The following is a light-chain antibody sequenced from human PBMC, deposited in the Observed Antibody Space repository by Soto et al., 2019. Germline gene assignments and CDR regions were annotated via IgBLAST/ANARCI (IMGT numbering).Light chain of an antibody. V-gene: IGKV1-5*03. CDR3: QQYHSYPWT. Sequence: DIQMTQSPSILSASVGDRVTITCRASQSIGSWLAWYQQKPGKAPNLLIYKASSLESGVPPRFSGSGSGTEFTLTVSSLQPDDFATYYCQQYHSYPWTFGLGTKVDIK. CDR1: QSIGSW. CDR2: KAS. J-gene: IGKJ1*01.